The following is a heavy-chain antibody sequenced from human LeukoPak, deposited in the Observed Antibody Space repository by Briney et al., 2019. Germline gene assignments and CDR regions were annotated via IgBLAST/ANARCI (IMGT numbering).Heavy chain of an antibody. J-gene: IGHJ6*02. Sequence: ASVKVSCKASGYTFINYGVNWLRQAPGQGLEWRGWINTYNGNTNHAHKFQGRVSMTTDTSTNTAYMELRSLSSDDTAIYYCARGASGTYYIADSHYYNVDVWGQGTTVTVS. CDR2: INTYNGNT. CDR3: ARGASGTYYIADSHYYNVDV. V-gene: IGHV1-18*01. D-gene: IGHD3-10*01. CDR1: GYTFINYG.